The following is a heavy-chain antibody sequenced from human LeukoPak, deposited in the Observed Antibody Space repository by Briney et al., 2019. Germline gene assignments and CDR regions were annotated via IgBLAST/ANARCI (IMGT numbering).Heavy chain of an antibody. V-gene: IGHV4-59*01. D-gene: IGHD3-10*01. CDR2: IYYSGST. CDR1: GGSISSYY. CDR3: ARGGYYGSGSYLGG. J-gene: IGHJ4*02. Sequence: KPSETLSLTCTVSGGSISSYYWSWIRQPPGKGLEWIGYIYYSGSTNYKPSLKSRVTISVDTSKNQFSLKLNSVTAADTAVYYCARGGYYGSGSYLGGWGQGTLVTVSS.